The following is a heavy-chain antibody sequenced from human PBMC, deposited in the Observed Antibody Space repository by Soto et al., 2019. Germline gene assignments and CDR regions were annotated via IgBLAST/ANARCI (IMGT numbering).Heavy chain of an antibody. V-gene: IGHV1-69*06. Sequence: SVKVSCKASGYTFTRYGSRWGRLAPEQGLEWMGGIIPIFGTANYAQKFQGRVTITADKSTSTAYMELSSLRSEDTAVYYCARDLEDYYDSSGYYRPDASDIWGQGTMVIVTS. CDR3: ARDLEDYYDSSGYYRPDASDI. J-gene: IGHJ3*02. D-gene: IGHD3-22*01. CDR2: IIPIFGTA. CDR1: GYTFTRYG.